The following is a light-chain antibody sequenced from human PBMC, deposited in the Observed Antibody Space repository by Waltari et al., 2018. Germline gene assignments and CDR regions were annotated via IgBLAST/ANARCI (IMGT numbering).Light chain of an antibody. V-gene: IGKV3-15*01. CDR2: GAS. J-gene: IGKJ5*01. CDR3: QQYSNWPPIT. CDR1: QSVSTN. Sequence: ETVMTQSPATLSVSPGERATISCRASQSVSTNLAWYQQKPGQAPRLLIYGASTRATGVPARFSGTGSGTEFTLTIDSLQSEDFAVYYCQQYSNWPPITFGQGTRLEIK.